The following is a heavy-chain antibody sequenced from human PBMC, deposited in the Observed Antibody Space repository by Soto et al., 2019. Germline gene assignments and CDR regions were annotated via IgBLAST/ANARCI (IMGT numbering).Heavy chain of an antibody. Sequence: PGESLKISCKGSGYSFTSYWIGWVRQMPGKGLEWMGIIYPGDSDTRYSPSFQGQVTISADKSISTAYLQWSSLKASDTAMYYCARAPGDYDSSGPPWFDPWGQGTLVTVSS. J-gene: IGHJ5*02. CDR1: GYSFTSYW. D-gene: IGHD3-22*01. V-gene: IGHV5-51*01. CDR2: IYPGDSDT. CDR3: ARAPGDYDSSGPPWFDP.